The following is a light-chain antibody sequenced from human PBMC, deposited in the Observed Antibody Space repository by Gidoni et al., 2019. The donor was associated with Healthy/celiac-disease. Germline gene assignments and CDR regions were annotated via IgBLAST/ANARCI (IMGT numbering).Light chain of an antibody. CDR2: EAS. V-gene: IGKV3-11*01. J-gene: IGKJ4*01. CDR3: QQRSNWPLT. Sequence: DIVSTHSQATLSLSPGERSTLSCRASQSVSSYLAWYQQKPGQAPRLLIYEASNSATGLPARFSGSGSGTDFTLTISSLEPEDFAVYYCQQRSNWPLTFGGGTKVEIK. CDR1: QSVSSY.